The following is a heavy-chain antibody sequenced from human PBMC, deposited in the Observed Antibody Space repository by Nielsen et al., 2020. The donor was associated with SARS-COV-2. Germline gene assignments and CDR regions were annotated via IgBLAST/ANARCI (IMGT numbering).Heavy chain of an antibody. V-gene: IGHV7-4-1*02. CDR1: GYTFTSYA. CDR2: INTNTGNP. D-gene: IGHD3-10*01. Sequence: ASVKVSCKASGYTFTSYAMYWVRQAPGQGLEWMGWINTNTGNPTYAQGFTGRFVFSLDTSVSTAYLQISSLKAEDTAVYYCARVLWSYYYYGMDVWGQGTTVTVSS. J-gene: IGHJ6*02. CDR3: ARVLWSYYYYGMDV.